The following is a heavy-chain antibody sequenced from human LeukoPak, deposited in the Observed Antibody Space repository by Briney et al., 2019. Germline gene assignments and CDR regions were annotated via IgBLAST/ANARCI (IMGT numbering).Heavy chain of an antibody. CDR2: ISAYNGNT. CDR1: GGTFSSYA. CDR3: ARDVYSSGWYTAYYFDY. Sequence: ASVKVSSKASGGTFSSYAISWVRQAPGQGLEWMGWISAYNGNTNYAQKLQGRVTMTTDTSTSTAYMELRSLRSDDTAVYYCARDVYSSGWYTAYYFDYWGQGTLVTVSS. J-gene: IGHJ4*02. V-gene: IGHV1-18*01. D-gene: IGHD6-19*01.